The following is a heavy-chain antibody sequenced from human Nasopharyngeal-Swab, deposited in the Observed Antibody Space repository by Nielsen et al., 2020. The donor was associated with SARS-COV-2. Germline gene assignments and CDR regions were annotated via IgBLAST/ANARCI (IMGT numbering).Heavy chain of an antibody. V-gene: IGHV6-1*01. CDR2: TYYRSKWYD. D-gene: IGHD2-21*02. J-gene: IGHJ3*01. CDR1: GDSVSSNTAA. CDR3: ARDETADAFDV. Sequence: SQTLSLTCVITGDSVSSNTAAWNWLRQSPSRGLEWLGRTYYRSKWYDNLAVSVKRRLTIIPDTSKNQFSLHLNSVTPEDTAVYYYARDETADAFDVWGQGTMVTVSS.